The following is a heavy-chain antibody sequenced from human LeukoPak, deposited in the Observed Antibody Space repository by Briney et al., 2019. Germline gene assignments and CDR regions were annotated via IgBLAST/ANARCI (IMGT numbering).Heavy chain of an antibody. D-gene: IGHD3-10*01. Sequence: SETLSLTCAVSGDSISTNHWWSWVRQPPGKGLEWIGSIYYSGSTYYNPSLKSRVTISVDTSKNQFSLKLNSVTATDTAVYYCARHYGPWGQGTLVTVSS. CDR3: ARHYGP. CDR2: IYYSGST. V-gene: IGHV4-39*01. J-gene: IGHJ4*02. CDR1: GDSISTNHW.